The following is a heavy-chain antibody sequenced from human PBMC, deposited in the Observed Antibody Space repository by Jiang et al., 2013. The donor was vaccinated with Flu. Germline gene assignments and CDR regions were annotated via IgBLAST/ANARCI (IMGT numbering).Heavy chain of an antibody. D-gene: IGHD3-10*01. CDR1: ISPSVNYY. V-gene: IGHV3-11*01. Sequence: QLLESGEAWSSPEGPSRLSLCSLWISPSVNYYMSWIRQAPGKGLEWVSYISSSGSTIYYADSVKGRFTISRDNAKNSLYLQMNSLRAEDTAVYYCARKLHINYYYYMDVWGKGTTVTVSS. J-gene: IGHJ6*03. CDR3: ARKLHINYYYYMDV. CDR2: ISSSGSTI.